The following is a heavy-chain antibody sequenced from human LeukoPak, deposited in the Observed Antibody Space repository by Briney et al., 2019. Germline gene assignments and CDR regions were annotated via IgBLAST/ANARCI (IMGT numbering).Heavy chain of an antibody. Sequence: ASVIVSCKASGYTFTSYYMHWVRQAPGPGLEWMGVINPRGGSTSYAQKFQGRVTMTRDTSTSTVYMELSSLRSEDTAVYYCARVMVAATRRQEAFDIWGQGTMVTVSS. CDR1: GYTFTSYY. CDR2: INPRGGST. CDR3: ARVMVAATRRQEAFDI. D-gene: IGHD2-15*01. J-gene: IGHJ3*02. V-gene: IGHV1-46*01.